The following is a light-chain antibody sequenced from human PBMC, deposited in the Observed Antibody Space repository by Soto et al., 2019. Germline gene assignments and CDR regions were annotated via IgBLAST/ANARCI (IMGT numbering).Light chain of an antibody. Sequence: EILMTQSPATLSVSPGERATLSCRASQNVGSHVAWYRQKPGQAPRLFIYGASTRATGIPARFSGSGSGTEFTLTISSLQSEDFAIYYCQQYYNWPPLTFGGGTKVEIQ. CDR2: GAS. CDR1: QNVGSH. V-gene: IGKV3-15*01. CDR3: QQYYNWPPLT. J-gene: IGKJ4*01.